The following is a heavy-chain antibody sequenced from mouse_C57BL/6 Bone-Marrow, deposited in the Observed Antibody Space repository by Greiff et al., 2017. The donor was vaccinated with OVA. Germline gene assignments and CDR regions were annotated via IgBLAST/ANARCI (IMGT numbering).Heavy chain of an antibody. D-gene: IGHD1-1*01. V-gene: IGHV1-81*01. J-gene: IGHJ2*01. CDR3: ARELITTVVFDY. Sequence: QVQLQQSGAELARPGASVKLSCKASGYTFTSYGISWVKQRTGQGLEWIGEIYPRSGNTYYNEKFKGKATLTADKSSSPAYMELRSLTSEDSAVYFCARELITTVVFDYWGQGTTLTVSS. CDR1: GYTFTSYG. CDR2: IYPRSGNT.